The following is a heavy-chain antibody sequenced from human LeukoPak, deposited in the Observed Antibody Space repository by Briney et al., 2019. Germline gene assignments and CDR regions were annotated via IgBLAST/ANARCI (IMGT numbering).Heavy chain of an antibody. CDR2: ISGSGGSL. V-gene: IGHV3-23*01. D-gene: IGHD3-3*01. CDR1: GFTFNSYA. J-gene: IGHJ4*02. CDR3: AKGYYDFWSGYYWGYFDY. Sequence: GGSLRLSCAASGFTFNSYAMNWVRQAPGKGLQWVSSISGSGGSLYYADSVKGRFTISRDNSKNTLFLQMDSLRDEDTAVYYCAKGYYDFWSGYYWGYFDYWGQGTLVTVSS.